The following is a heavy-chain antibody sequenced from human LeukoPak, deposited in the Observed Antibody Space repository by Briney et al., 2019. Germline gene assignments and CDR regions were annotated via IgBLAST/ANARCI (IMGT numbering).Heavy chain of an antibody. D-gene: IGHD6-6*01. J-gene: IGHJ5*02. CDR3: ARGSGVWPFDP. CDR1: GFTFSGSA. Sequence: GGSLRLSCAASGFTFSGSAMHWVRQASGKGLEWVGRIRSKANSYATAYAASVKGRFTISRDDSKNTAYLQMNSLKTEDTAVYYCARGSGVWPFDPWGQGTLVTVSS. CDR2: IRSKANSYAT. V-gene: IGHV3-73*01.